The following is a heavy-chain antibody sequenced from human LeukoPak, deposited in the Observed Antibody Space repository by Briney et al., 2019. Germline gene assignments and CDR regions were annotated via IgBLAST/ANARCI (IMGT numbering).Heavy chain of an antibody. D-gene: IGHD1-26*01. CDR3: AKGGKWDVTPFDY. CDR1: GFTFTSYS. V-gene: IGHV3-23*01. Sequence: GRSLRLTCAASGFTFTSYSMNWVRQAPGKGLEWVSTISGGGGSTYYADSVKGRFTISRDNSKNTLYLQVNNLRAEDTAVYYCAKGGKWDVTPFDYWGQGTLVTVSS. CDR2: ISGGGGST. J-gene: IGHJ4*02.